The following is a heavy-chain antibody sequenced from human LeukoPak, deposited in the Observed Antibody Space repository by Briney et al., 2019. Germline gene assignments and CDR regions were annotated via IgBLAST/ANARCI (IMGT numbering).Heavy chain of an antibody. CDR1: GFTFSSYS. V-gene: IGHV3-21*01. J-gene: IGHJ4*02. D-gene: IGHD5-18*01. Sequence: PGGSLRLSCAASGFTFSSYSMNWVRQAPGKWLEWVSSISSSSSYIYYADSVKGRFTISRDNAKNSLYLQMNSLRAEDTAVYYCASPAGYSYGFDYWGQGTLVTVSS. CDR3: ASPAGYSYGFDY. CDR2: ISSSSSYI.